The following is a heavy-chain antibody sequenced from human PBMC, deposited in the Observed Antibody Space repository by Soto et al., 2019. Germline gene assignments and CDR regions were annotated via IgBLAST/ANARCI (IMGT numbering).Heavy chain of an antibody. Sequence: SGTLSLTCAVSGDSIRSGTYYWSWIRQYPGRGLEWIGYIFHSGTTYYNPSLKSRVTISVDTSQTQFSLKLTSMTAADTAVYYCARDYKIQDGPGYYYYATDVWGQGNTVTV. CDR1: GDSIRSGTYY. CDR2: IFHSGTT. D-gene: IGHD3-10*01. V-gene: IGHV4-31*11. J-gene: IGHJ6*02. CDR3: ARDYKIQDGPGYYYYATDV.